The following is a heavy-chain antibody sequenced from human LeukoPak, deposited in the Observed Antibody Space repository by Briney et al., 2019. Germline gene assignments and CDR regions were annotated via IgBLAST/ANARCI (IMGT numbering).Heavy chain of an antibody. J-gene: IGHJ3*02. V-gene: IGHV3-23*01. CDR3: AKDSPMTINYYDSSGSPDAFDI. D-gene: IGHD3-22*01. Sequence: QPGGSLRLSCAASGFTFSNYWIHWVRQAPGKGLEWVSAISDSGGSTYYADSVKGRFTISRDNSKNTLYLQMNSLRAEDTAVYYCAKDSPMTINYYDSSGSPDAFDIWGQGTMVTVSS. CDR1: GFTFSNYW. CDR2: ISDSGGST.